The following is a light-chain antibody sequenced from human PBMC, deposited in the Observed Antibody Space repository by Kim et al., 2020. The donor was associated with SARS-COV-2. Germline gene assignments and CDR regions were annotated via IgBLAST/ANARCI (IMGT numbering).Light chain of an antibody. Sequence: SPGERATLSCSASQSGSSSYLSWYQQKPGQAPRLLIYGASSRATGIPDRFSGSGSGTDFTLTISRLETEDFAVYYCQQYGSSPRTFGQGTKVDIK. V-gene: IGKV3-20*01. CDR2: GAS. CDR3: QQYGSSPRT. CDR1: QSGSSSY. J-gene: IGKJ1*01.